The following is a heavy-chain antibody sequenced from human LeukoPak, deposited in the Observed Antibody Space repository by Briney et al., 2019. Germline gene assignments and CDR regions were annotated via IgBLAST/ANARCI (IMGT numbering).Heavy chain of an antibody. CDR2: IYYSGST. Sequence: SETLSLTCTVSGGSISSSSYYWGWIRQPPGKGLEWIGSIYYSGSTYYNPSLKSRVTISVDTSKNQFSLQLNSVTPEDTAVYYCARGLYSYGLRFDYWGQGTLVTVSS. CDR3: ARGLYSYGLRFDY. V-gene: IGHV4-39*07. J-gene: IGHJ4*02. D-gene: IGHD5-18*01. CDR1: GGSISSSSYY.